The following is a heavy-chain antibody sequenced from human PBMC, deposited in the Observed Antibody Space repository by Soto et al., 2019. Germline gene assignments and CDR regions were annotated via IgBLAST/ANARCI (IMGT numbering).Heavy chain of an antibody. Sequence: QVQLVQSGAEVKKPGASVKVSCKASGYTFTSYAMHWVRQAPGQRLEWMGWINAGNGNTKYSQKFQGRVTITRDTSARTAYMELSSLRSEDTAVYYCARVYYYDRTQGFDNWGQGTLVTVSS. CDR2: INAGNGNT. V-gene: IGHV1-3*01. D-gene: IGHD3-22*01. J-gene: IGHJ4*02. CDR3: ARVYYYDRTQGFDN. CDR1: GYTFTSYA.